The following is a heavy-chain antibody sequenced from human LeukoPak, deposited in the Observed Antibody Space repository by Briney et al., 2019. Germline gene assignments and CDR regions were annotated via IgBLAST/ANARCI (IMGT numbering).Heavy chain of an antibody. J-gene: IGHJ6*02. CDR3: TRVRSTSCYMMDCYYYYGMDV. V-gene: IGHV3-7*01. Sequence: GGSLRLSCAASGFTFSSYWMSWVRQAPGKGLEWVANIKQDGSEKYYVDSVKGRFTISRDNAKNSLYLQMNSLRAEDTAVYYCTRVRSTSCYMMDCYYYYGMDVWGQGTTVTVSS. CDR1: GFTFSSYW. D-gene: IGHD2-2*02. CDR2: IKQDGSEK.